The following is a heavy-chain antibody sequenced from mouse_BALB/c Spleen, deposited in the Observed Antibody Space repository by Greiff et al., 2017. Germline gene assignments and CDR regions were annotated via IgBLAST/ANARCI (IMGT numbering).Heavy chain of an antibody. Sequence: QVQLQQPGAELVKPGASVKLSCKASGYTFTSYWMHWVKQRPGQGLEWIGEINPSNGRTNYNEKFTSKATLTVDKSSSTAYMQLSSLTSEDSAVYYCARPPSGKGGYFDVWGAGTTVTVSS. J-gene: IGHJ1*01. CDR2: INPSNGRT. V-gene: IGHV1S81*02. CDR3: ARPPSGKGGYFDV. CDR1: GYTFTSYW. D-gene: IGHD2-1*01.